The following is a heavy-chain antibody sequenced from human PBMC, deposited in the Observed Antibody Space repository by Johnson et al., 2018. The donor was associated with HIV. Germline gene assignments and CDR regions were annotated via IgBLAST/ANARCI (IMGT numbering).Heavy chain of an antibody. D-gene: IGHD3-22*01. V-gene: IGHV3-66*01. CDR3: AKDRWYDSSGKSANLADDAFDI. CDR1: GFTVGSNY. J-gene: IGHJ3*02. Sequence: EKLVESGGGLVQPGGSLRLSCAASGFTVGSNYMNWVRQAPGKGLEWVSVIYSGGTTYYADSVKGRFIISRDSSQNTLYLQMDSLKTEDTAVFYRAKDRWYDSSGKSANLADDAFDIWGQGTMVTVSS. CDR2: IYSGGTT.